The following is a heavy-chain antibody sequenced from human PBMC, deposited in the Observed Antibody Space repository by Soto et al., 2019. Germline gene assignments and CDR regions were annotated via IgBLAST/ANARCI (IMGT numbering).Heavy chain of an antibody. CDR1: GFTFDDYA. V-gene: IGHV3-43D*03. CDR3: AKDIEGRGSGSFFTFDY. CDR2: ISWDGGST. J-gene: IGHJ4*01. D-gene: IGHD3-10*01. Sequence: GGSLRLSCAASGFTFDDYAMHWVRQAPGKGLEWVSLISWDGGSTYYADSVKGRFTISRDNSKNSLYLQMNSLRAEDTALYYCAKDIEGRGSGSFFTFDYWGQGTLVTVSS.